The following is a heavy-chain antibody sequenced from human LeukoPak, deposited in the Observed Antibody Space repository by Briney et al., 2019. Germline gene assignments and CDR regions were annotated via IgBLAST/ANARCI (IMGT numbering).Heavy chain of an antibody. Sequence: SSETLSLTCGVSGGSFSGYYWSWIRQPPGKGLEWIGEINDSGSTKYNPSLKSRVTISIDTSKNQFSLKLDSVTAADTAVYYCAKHRGAEGWRSFDIWGQGTMVTVSS. CDR1: GGSFSGYY. V-gene: IGHV4-34*01. CDR2: INDSGST. CDR3: AKHRGAEGWRSFDI. D-gene: IGHD3-10*01. J-gene: IGHJ3*02.